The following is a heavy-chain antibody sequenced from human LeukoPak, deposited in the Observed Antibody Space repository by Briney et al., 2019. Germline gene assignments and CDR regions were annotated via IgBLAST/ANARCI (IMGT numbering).Heavy chain of an antibody. CDR2: ISSSSSTI. Sequence: PGGSLRLSCAASGFTFSSYAMNWVRQAPGKGLEWVSHISSSSSTIYYGDSVKGRFTISRDNAKNSLYLQMNSLRDEDTAVYCCARERDSSSWYAFDIWGQGTMVTVSS. CDR1: GFTFSSYA. V-gene: IGHV3-48*02. D-gene: IGHD6-13*01. CDR3: ARERDSSSWYAFDI. J-gene: IGHJ3*02.